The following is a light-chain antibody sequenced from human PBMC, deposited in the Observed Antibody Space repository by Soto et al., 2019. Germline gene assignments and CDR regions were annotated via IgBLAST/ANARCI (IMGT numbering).Light chain of an antibody. J-gene: IGKJ4*01. CDR1: QSVNNN. CDR3: QQYNKWPPT. Sequence: EIVMTRSPATLSVSPGEKATLSCRASQSVNNNLAWYLQKPGQAPRLLIYFASTRATGIPARFSGSGSGTEFTLTISSLQSEDFAVYYCQQYNKWPPTFGGGTKVETK. V-gene: IGKV3-15*01. CDR2: FAS.